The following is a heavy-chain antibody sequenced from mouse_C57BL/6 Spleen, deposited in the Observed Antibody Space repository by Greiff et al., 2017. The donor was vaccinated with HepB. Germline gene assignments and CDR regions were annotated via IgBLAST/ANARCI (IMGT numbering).Heavy chain of an antibody. Sequence: QVQLQQPGAELVKPGASVKLSCKASGYTFTSYWMQWVKQRPGQGLEWIGEIDPSDSYTNYNQKFKGKATLTVDTSSRTAYMQLSSLTSEDSAVYYCARYSNWYFDVWGTGTTVTVSS. CDR3: ARYSNWYFDV. V-gene: IGHV1-50*01. D-gene: IGHD2-5*01. J-gene: IGHJ1*03. CDR2: IDPSDSYT. CDR1: GYTFTSYW.